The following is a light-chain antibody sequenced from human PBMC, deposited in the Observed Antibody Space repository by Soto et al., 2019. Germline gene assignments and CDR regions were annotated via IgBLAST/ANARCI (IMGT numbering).Light chain of an antibody. Sequence: EIVMTQSPATLSVSPGERASLSCRASQSVSSNLAWYQQKPGQAPRLLIYGASPRATGIPAMFSGSGSGTDFTLTISSLESEDFAVYDCQQYNHWWTFGQGTKVEIQ. CDR3: QQYNHWWT. J-gene: IGKJ1*01. CDR1: QSVSSN. CDR2: GAS. V-gene: IGKV3-15*01.